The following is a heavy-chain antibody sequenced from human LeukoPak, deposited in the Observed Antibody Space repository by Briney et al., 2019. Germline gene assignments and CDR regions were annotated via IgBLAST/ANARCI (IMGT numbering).Heavy chain of an antibody. V-gene: IGHV1-2*06. J-gene: IGHJ4*02. CDR2: INPNSGGT. CDR1: GYTFTGYY. D-gene: IGHD3-22*01. CDR3: ARDLASSGYYWD. Sequence: ASVKVSCKASGYTFTGYYMHWVRQAPGQGLEWMGRINPNSGGTNYAQKFQGRVTMTRDTSISTAYMELSRLRSEDTAVYFCARDLASSGYYWDWGQGTLVTVSS.